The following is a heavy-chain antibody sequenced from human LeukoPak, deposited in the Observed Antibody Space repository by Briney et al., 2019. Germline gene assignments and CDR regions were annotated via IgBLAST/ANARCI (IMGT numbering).Heavy chain of an antibody. J-gene: IGHJ4*02. V-gene: IGHV3-23*01. Sequence: GGSLRLSCAASGFTFSNYAMSWVRQAPGKGLEWLSAIVGSGDATKYADSVQGRFTISRDNSKNTLHLQMISLRAEDTAVYYCARDQGAWGYGYNFDYWGQGTLLTVSS. D-gene: IGHD3-16*01. CDR2: IVGSGDAT. CDR1: GFTFSNYA. CDR3: ARDQGAWGYGYNFDY.